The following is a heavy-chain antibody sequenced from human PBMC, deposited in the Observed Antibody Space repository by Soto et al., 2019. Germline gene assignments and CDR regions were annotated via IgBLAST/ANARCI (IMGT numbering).Heavy chain of an antibody. Sequence: EVQLVESGGGLVQPGRSLRLSCSASGFTFDDYAMHWVRQAPGNGLEWVSGISWNSGSVADADSVKGRFTISRDNAKNSLYRQMNRLRAEYTALYYWAKGGTLGYCTSTSYQNYYMGVWGKGTTVTVS. CDR1: GFTFDDYA. J-gene: IGHJ6*03. D-gene: IGHD2-2*03. CDR2: ISWNSGSV. CDR3: AKGGTLGYCTSTSYQNYYMGV. V-gene: IGHV3-9*01.